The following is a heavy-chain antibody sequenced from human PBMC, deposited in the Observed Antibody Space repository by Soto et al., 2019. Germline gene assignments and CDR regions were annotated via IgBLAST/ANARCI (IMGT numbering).Heavy chain of an antibody. CDR3: ARYRREAVAGYTLDN. CDR1: GGSIISNY. J-gene: IGHJ4*02. CDR2: VYNSGST. D-gene: IGHD6-13*01. Sequence: SETLSLTCTVSGGSIISNYCTFSRHPPGKGLEWIVYVYNSGSTNYNPSLKSRVTISEDTSKSQFSLKVNSMTAADTAVYYCARYRREAVAGYTLDNWGQGILVTVSS. V-gene: IGHV4-59*01.